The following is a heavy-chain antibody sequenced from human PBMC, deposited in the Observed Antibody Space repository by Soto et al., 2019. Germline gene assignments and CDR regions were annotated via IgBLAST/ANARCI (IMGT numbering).Heavy chain of an antibody. CDR2: ISGSGGST. D-gene: IGHD3-9*01. CDR3: AKLVVGYFDWLQENNWFDP. V-gene: IGHV3-23*01. CDR1: GFTFSSYA. J-gene: IGHJ5*02. Sequence: GGSLRLSCAASGFTFSSYAMSWVRQAPGKGLEWVSAISGSGGSTYYADSVKGRFTISRDNSKNTLYLQMNSLRAEDTAVYYCAKLVVGYFDWLQENNWFDPWGQGTLVTVSS.